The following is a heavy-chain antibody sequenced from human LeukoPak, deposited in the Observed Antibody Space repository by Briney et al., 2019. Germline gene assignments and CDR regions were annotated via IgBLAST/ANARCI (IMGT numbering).Heavy chain of an antibody. CDR3: ATGVQLWFFDY. V-gene: IGHV1-69-2*01. Sequence: ASVKISCKASGYTFTDYYMHWVQQAPGEGLEWMGRVDPEDGETIYAQKFQGRVTMTEDTSTDTAYMELSSLRSEDTAVYYCATGVQLWFFDYWGQGTLVTVSS. CDR1: GYTFTDYY. D-gene: IGHD5-18*01. J-gene: IGHJ4*02. CDR2: VDPEDGET.